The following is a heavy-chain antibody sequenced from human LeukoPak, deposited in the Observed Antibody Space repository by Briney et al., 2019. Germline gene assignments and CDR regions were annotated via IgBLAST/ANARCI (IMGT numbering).Heavy chain of an antibody. CDR3: AKASTYYYDSSGYGDY. CDR2: IQSNGRNK. V-gene: IGHV3-33*05. Sequence: SGGSLRLSCAASGFIFSSDDMHWVRQAPGKGLEWVAGIQSNGRNKYYVDSVKGRFAISRDNSKSTLCLQMNSLRAEDTAVYYCAKASTYYYDSSGYGDYWGQGTLVTVSS. J-gene: IGHJ4*02. CDR1: GFIFSSDD. D-gene: IGHD3-22*01.